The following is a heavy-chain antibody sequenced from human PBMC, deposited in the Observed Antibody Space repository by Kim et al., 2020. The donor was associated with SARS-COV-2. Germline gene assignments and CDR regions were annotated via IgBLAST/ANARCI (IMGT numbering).Heavy chain of an antibody. V-gene: IGHV3-66*01. CDR2: IYSDTATT. Sequence: GGSLRLSCAASGFTVNNIYMGWVRQAPGKGLEWVSLIYSDTATTYYADSAKGRFTISSDNSKNTLYLQMNFLRTEDTAVYYCAAGRPHGICGQGTLVTVSS. J-gene: IGHJ4*02. CDR1: GFTVNNIY. CDR3: AAGRPHGI.